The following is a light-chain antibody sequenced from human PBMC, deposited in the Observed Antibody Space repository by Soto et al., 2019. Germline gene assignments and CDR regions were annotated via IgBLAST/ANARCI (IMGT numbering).Light chain of an antibody. CDR3: QSYDSRLSVAV. V-gene: IGLV1-40*01. CDR2: GNS. J-gene: IGLJ7*01. Sequence: QSVLTQPPSVSGAPGQRVTISCTGSSSNIGAGYDVHWYQQLPGTAPKLLIYGNSNRPSGVPDRFSGSKSGTSASLAITGLQADDEADYYCQSYDSRLSVAVLGGGTQLTVL. CDR1: SSNIGAGYD.